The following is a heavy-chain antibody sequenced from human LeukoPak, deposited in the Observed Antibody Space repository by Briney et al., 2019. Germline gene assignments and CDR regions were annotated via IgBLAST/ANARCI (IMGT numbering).Heavy chain of an antibody. CDR3: ARVTYTNYYDSSPGAFDI. CDR2: IYYSGST. Sequence: SETLSLTCAVYGGPFSGYYWSWIRQPPGKGLEWIGYIYYSGSTNYNPSLKSRVTISVDTSKNQFSLKLSSVTAADTAVYYCARVTYTNYYDSSPGAFDIWGQGTMVTVSS. CDR1: GGPFSGYY. V-gene: IGHV4-59*01. D-gene: IGHD3-22*01. J-gene: IGHJ3*02.